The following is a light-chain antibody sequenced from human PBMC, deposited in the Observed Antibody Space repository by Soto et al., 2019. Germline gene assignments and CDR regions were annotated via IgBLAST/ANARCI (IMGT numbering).Light chain of an antibody. Sequence: EIVLTQSPGTLSLSPGERATLSCRASQSVSNSYLAWYQQKPGQAPRLLIYGASIRATGIPDRFSGSGSGTDFTLTISRLEPEDFAVYYCQQYGTSPKTFGQGTKVEIQ. V-gene: IGKV3-20*01. CDR3: QQYGTSPKT. J-gene: IGKJ1*01. CDR1: QSVSNSY. CDR2: GAS.